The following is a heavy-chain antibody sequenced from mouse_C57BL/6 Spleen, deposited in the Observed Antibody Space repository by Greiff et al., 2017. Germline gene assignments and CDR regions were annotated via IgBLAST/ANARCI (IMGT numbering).Heavy chain of an antibody. Sequence: VQLQQSGPELVKPGASVKISCKASGYSFTGYYMNWVKQSPEKSLEWIGEINPSTGGTTYNQKFKAKATLTVDKSSSTASMQLKSLTSEDSAVYYCARGWDWYFDVWGTGTTVTVSS. CDR1: GYSFTGYY. J-gene: IGHJ1*03. V-gene: IGHV1-42*01. CDR2: INPSTGGT. D-gene: IGHD3-3*01. CDR3: ARGWDWYFDV.